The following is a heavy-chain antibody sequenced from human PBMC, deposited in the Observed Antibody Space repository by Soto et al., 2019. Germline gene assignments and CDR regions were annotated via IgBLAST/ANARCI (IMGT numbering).Heavy chain of an antibody. CDR2: ISYDGSNK. D-gene: IGHD2-2*01. CDR3: DYTDCSSTSCYPA. J-gene: IGHJ4*02. V-gene: IGHV3-30-3*01. Sequence: SLRLSCAASGFTFRSYAMHWVRQAPGKGLEWVAVISYDGSNKYYADSVKGRFTISRDNSKNTLYLQMNSLRAEDTAVYYCDYTDCSSTSCYPAWGQGTLVTVSS. CDR1: GFTFRSYA.